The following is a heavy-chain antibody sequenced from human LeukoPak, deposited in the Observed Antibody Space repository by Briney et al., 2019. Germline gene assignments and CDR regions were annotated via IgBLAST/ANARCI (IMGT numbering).Heavy chain of an antibody. D-gene: IGHD2-15*01. Sequence: PSETLSLTCSVSGGSISGYYWSWIRQTPGKGLEWIGYVHYSGSTIYNPSLKSRVTISVDTSKNQFSLKLSSVTAADTAVYYCVRRRCSGGSCLPYYFDYWGQGTLVTVSS. CDR2: VHYSGST. V-gene: IGHV4-59*08. CDR3: VRRRCSGGSCLPYYFDY. J-gene: IGHJ4*02. CDR1: GGSISGYY.